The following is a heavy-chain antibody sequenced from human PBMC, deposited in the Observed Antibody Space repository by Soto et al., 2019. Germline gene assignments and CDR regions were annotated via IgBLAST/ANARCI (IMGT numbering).Heavy chain of an antibody. D-gene: IGHD3-22*01. V-gene: IGHV4-39*01. CDR1: GGSISSSTYY. Sequence: QLQLQESGPGLVKPSETLSLTCTVSGGSISSSTYYWGWIRQPPGKGLEWIGNMYYSGYAYYNPSPKSRVTISVDTSKNQFSLKLSSVTAADTAVYYWVGSTYYLGWFDPWGQGTLVTVSS. CDR2: MYYSGYA. J-gene: IGHJ5*02. CDR3: VGSTYYLGWFDP.